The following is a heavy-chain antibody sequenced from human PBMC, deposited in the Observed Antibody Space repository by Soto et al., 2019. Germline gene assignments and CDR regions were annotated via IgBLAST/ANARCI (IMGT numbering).Heavy chain of an antibody. D-gene: IGHD3-10*01. CDR1: GGTFSSYT. J-gene: IGHJ4*02. Sequence: QVQLVQSGAEVMKPGSSVKVSCKASGGTFSSYTISWVRQAPGQGLEWMGRIIPILGIANYAQKFQGRVTITADKSTSTAYMELSSLSSEDTAVYYCARGSYDYGSGSYSSFDYWGQGTLVTVSS. CDR3: ARGSYDYGSGSYSSFDY. CDR2: IIPILGIA. V-gene: IGHV1-69*02.